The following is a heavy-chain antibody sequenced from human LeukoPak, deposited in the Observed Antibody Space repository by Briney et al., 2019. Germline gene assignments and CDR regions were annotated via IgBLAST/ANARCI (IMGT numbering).Heavy chain of an antibody. Sequence: SETLSLTCTVSGGSISSYCWSWIRQPPGKGLEWIGYIYYSGSTNYNPSLKSRVTISVDTSKNQFSLKLSSVTAADTAVYYCARDLRSYGFDYWGQGTLVTVSS. CDR1: GGSISSYC. CDR3: ARDLRSYGFDY. J-gene: IGHJ4*02. D-gene: IGHD5-18*01. V-gene: IGHV4-59*01. CDR2: IYYSGST.